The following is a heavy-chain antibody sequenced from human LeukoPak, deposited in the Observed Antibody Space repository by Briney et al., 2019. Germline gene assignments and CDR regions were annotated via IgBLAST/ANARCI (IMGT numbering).Heavy chain of an antibody. Sequence: PSETLSLTCTVSGFSVTTDSYCWGWIRQPPGKGLEWIGYDYCGGNTNYDPSLKRRVTISVDTSKNQFSLTLTSVTAADTAVYFCARDHFGSLDSWGQGILVAVSS. J-gene: IGHJ4*02. CDR3: ARDHFGSLDS. D-gene: IGHD3-10*01. V-gene: IGHV4-61*01. CDR1: GFSVTTDSYC. CDR2: DYCGGNT.